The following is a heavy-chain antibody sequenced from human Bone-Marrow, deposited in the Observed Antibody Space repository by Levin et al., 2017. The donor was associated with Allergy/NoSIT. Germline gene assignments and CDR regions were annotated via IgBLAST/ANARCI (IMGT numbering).Heavy chain of an antibody. CDR2: IHHTGST. J-gene: IGHJ5*02. D-gene: IGHD6-13*01. Sequence: SETLSLTCDVSGFSLRSGNYYWGWMRQPPGKGLEFIGTIHHTGSTYYTLAFQSRVNMSVDTSKNQFSLQLTSLTAADTAVYYCARGTGSWYPWFDPWGQGTLVTVSS. CDR1: GFSLRSGNY. V-gene: IGHV4-38-2*01. CDR3: ARGTGSWYPWFDP.